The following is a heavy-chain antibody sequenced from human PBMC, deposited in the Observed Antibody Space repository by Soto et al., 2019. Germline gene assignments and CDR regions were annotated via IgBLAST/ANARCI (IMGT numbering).Heavy chain of an antibody. Sequence: PGGSLRLSCAASGFTLRSYWMSWVRQAPGKGLEWLATIKTDASEKKYVDSVKGRFTVSRDNAKNSLYLQMDSLRAEDTAVYYCARDSAYGSGSSVNHYIDCWGRGTLVTVS. J-gene: IGHJ4*01. CDR1: GFTLRSYW. CDR3: ARDSAYGSGSSVNHYIDC. D-gene: IGHD3-10*01. V-gene: IGHV3-7*01. CDR2: IKTDASEK.